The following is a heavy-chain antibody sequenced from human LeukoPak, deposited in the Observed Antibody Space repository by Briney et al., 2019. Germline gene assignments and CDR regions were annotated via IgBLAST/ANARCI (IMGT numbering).Heavy chain of an antibody. V-gene: IGHV3-23*01. D-gene: IGHD5-24*01. CDR2: ISGSGGST. J-gene: IGHJ4*02. CDR3: ARAPEGWLQFDY. Sequence: TGGSLRLSCAASGFTFSSYAMSWVRQAPGKGLEWVSAISGSGGSTYYADSVKGRFTISRDNSKNTLYLQMNSLRAEDTAVYYCARAPEGWLQFDYWGQGTLVTVSS. CDR1: GFTFSSYA.